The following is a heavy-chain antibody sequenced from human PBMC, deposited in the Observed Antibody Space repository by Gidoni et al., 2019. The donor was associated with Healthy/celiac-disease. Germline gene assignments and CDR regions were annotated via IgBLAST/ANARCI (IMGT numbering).Heavy chain of an antibody. CDR3: ARSSSGRFDY. J-gene: IGHJ4*02. D-gene: IGHD6-19*01. V-gene: IGHV4-34*01. CDR1: GGSFSGYY. Sequence: QVQLQQWGAGLLKPPETLSLTCAVYGGSFSGYYWSWIRQPPGKGLEWIGEINHSGSTNYNPSLKSRVTISVDTSKNQFSLKLSSVTAADTAVYYCARSSSGRFDYWGQGTLVTVSS. CDR2: INHSGST.